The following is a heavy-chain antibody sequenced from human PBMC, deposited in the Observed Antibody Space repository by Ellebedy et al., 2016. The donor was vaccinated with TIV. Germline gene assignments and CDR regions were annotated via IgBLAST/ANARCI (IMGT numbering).Heavy chain of an antibody. D-gene: IGHD3-10*02. J-gene: IGHJ4*02. CDR2: IYYSGST. V-gene: IGHV4-31*03. CDR1: GGSISSGGYY. CDR3: ARHVKTMFDLYYFDY. Sequence: MPSETLSLTCTVSGGSISSGGYYWSWIRQHPGKGLEWIGYIYYSGSTYYNPSLKSRVTISVDTSKNQFSLKLSSVTAADTAVYYCARHVKTMFDLYYFDYWGQGTLVTVSS.